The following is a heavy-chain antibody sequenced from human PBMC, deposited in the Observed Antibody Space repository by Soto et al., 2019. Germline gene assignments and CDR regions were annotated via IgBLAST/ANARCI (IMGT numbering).Heavy chain of an antibody. Sequence: RASVKVSCKASGYTFTSYYMHWVRQAPGQGLEWMGIINPSGGSTSYAQKFQGRVTMTRDTSTSTVYMELSSLRSEDTAAYYCARETILNEGFDYWGQGTLVTVSS. CDR3: ARETILNEGFDY. CDR2: INPSGGST. J-gene: IGHJ4*02. V-gene: IGHV1-46*01. D-gene: IGHD3-3*01. CDR1: GYTFTSYY.